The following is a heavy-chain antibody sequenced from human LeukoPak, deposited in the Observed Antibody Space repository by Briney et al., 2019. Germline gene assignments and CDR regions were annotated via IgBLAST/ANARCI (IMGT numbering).Heavy chain of an antibody. CDR2: IRSKAYGGTT. CDR3: TRGEGWWLREGSFDY. CDR1: GFTFGDYA. V-gene: IGHV3-49*03. D-gene: IGHD5-12*01. Sequence: PGGSLRLSCTASGFTFGDYAMSWFRQAPGKGLEWVGFIRSKAYGGTTEYAASVKGRFTISRDDSKSIAYLQMNSLKTEDTAVYYCTRGEGWWLREGSFDYRGQGTLVTVSS. J-gene: IGHJ4*02.